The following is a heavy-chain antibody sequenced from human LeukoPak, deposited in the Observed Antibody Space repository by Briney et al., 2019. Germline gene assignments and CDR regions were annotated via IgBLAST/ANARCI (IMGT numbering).Heavy chain of an antibody. Sequence: GGSLRLSCAASGFTVSSDWMSWVRQAPGKGLEWVANIKQDGSEKYYVDSVKGRFTISRDNAKNSLYLQMNSLRAEDTAVYYCARAPPRRLLWFGMDVWGKGTSVTVSS. CDR2: IKQDGSEK. D-gene: IGHD3-10*01. CDR3: ARAPPRRLLWFGMDV. J-gene: IGHJ6*04. V-gene: IGHV3-7*03. CDR1: GFTVSSDW.